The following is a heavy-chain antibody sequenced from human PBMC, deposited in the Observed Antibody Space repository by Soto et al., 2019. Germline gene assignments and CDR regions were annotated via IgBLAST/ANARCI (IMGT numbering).Heavy chain of an antibody. CDR1: GFTFSSYG. D-gene: IGHD2-15*01. J-gene: IGHJ6*02. CDR3: ARDIVVVVAATGPGAGSGIAYGMDV. CDR2: IWYDGSNK. V-gene: IGHV3-33*01. Sequence: QVQLVESGGGVVQPGRSLRLSCAASGFTFSSYGMHWVRQAPGKGLEWVAVIWYDGSNKYYADSVKGRFTISRDNSKNTLYLQMNSLRAEDTAVYYCARDIVVVVAATGPGAGSGIAYGMDVWGRGTTVTVSS.